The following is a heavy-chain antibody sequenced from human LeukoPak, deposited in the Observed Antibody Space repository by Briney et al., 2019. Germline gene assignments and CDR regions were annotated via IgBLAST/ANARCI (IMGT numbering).Heavy chain of an antibody. CDR2: IYYSGST. V-gene: IGHV4-59*01. J-gene: IGHJ5*02. CDR3: ARGRYQLSP. CDR1: NGSINTYY. D-gene: IGHD2-2*01. Sequence: SETLSLTCTVSNGSINTYYWSWIRQPPGKGLEWIGYIYYSGSTNYNPSLKSRVTISVDTSKSQFSLKLSSVTAADTAVYYCARGRYQLSPWGQGTLVAVSS.